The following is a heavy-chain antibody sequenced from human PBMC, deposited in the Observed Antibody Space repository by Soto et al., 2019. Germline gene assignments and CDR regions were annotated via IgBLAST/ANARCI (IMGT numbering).Heavy chain of an antibody. CDR1: GFTFDDYA. V-gene: IGHV3-9*01. CDR2: ISWNSGSI. J-gene: IGHJ4*02. D-gene: IGHD4-4*01. Sequence: GGSLRLSCAASGFTFDDYAMHWVRQAPGKGLEWVSGISWNSGSIGYADSVKGRFTISRDNAKNSLYLQMNSLRAEDTALYYCAKDSNYDSNYGLNIDYWGQGTLVTVSS. CDR3: AKDSNYDSNYGLNIDY.